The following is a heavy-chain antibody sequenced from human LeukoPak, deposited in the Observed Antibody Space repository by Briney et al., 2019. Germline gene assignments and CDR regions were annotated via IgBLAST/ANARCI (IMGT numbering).Heavy chain of an antibody. J-gene: IGHJ4*02. CDR2: INSDGSIT. Sequence: PGGSPRLSCAASGFSFSGYWMHWVRQIPGKGQVWVSHINSDGSITNYADSVKGRFTISRDNAKNTLYLQMNSLRAEDTAVYYCAREVGAIDFWGQGTLVTVSS. CDR1: GFSFSGYW. V-gene: IGHV3-74*01. D-gene: IGHD1-26*01. CDR3: AREVGAIDF.